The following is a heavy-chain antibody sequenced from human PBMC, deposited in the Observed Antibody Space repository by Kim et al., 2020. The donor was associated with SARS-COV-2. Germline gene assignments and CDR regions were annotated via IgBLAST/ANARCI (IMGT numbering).Heavy chain of an antibody. D-gene: IGHD1-1*01. CDR2: TYYRSKWYY. J-gene: IGHJ5*02. CDR1: GDSVSSNSAA. Sequence: SQTLSLTCAISGDSVSSNSAAWNWLRQSPSRGLEWLARTYYRSKWYYAYAVSVKSRITITPDTSKNQFSLQLNSVTPEDTAVYYCARDRGTSGMPGWFDPWGQGTLVTVS. CDR3: ARDRGTSGMPGWFDP. V-gene: IGHV6-1*01.